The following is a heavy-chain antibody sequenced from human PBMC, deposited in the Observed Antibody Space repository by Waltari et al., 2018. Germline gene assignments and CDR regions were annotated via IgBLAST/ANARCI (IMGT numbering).Heavy chain of an antibody. CDR2: ISGSGGST. D-gene: IGHD2-21*01. J-gene: IGHJ4*02. Sequence: EVQLLESGGGLVQPGGSLRLSCAASGFTFSSYAMSWVRQAPGKGLEWVSAISGSGGSTDYADSVKGRCTISRDNAKNTLDLQMNSLRAEDTAVYYCARGLVVVFVYFDYWGQGTLVTVSS. CDR1: GFTFSSYA. CDR3: ARGLVVVFVYFDY. V-gene: IGHV3-23*01.